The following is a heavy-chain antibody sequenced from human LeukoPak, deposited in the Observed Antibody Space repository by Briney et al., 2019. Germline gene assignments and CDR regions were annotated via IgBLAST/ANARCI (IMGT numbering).Heavy chain of an antibody. J-gene: IGHJ3*02. Sequence: GRSLRLSCAASGFTFDDYAMHWVRQAPGKGLEWVSGISWNSGSIGYADSVKGRFTISRDNAKNSLYLQMNSLRAEDTALYYCAKVPYGSGSYYAFDIWGQGTMVTVCS. V-gene: IGHV3-9*01. CDR3: AKVPYGSGSYYAFDI. D-gene: IGHD3-10*01. CDR2: ISWNSGSI. CDR1: GFTFDDYA.